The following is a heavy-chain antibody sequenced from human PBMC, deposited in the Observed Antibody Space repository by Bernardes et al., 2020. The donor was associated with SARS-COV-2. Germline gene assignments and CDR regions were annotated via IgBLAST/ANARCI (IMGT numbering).Heavy chain of an antibody. CDR1: GGSFSDYY. CDR3: ARGSVAEQAGPYFDY. D-gene: IGHD6-19*01. CDR2: INHSANT. V-gene: IGHV4-34*01. Sequence: SETLSLTCAVYGGSFSDYYWSWIRQPPGKGLEWIGEINHSANTNYNSSLKSRVSISVDTSKNQFSLTLSSLTAADTAVYYCARGSVAEQAGPYFDYWGQGTLVTVSS. J-gene: IGHJ4*02.